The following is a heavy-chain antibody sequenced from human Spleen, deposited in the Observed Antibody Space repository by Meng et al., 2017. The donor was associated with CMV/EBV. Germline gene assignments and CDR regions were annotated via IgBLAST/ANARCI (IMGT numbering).Heavy chain of an antibody. CDR3: ANNCKGDPYSPLDY. D-gene: IGHD2/OR15-2a*01. V-gene: IGHV3-11*01. CDR1: GFTFSDYY. J-gene: IGHJ4*02. Sequence: GESLKISCTASGFTFSDYYMSWIRQAPGEGLRWVSYINSAGTTEYSADSVKGRFTISRDNAKKSLYLQMNSLRAEDTAVYYCANNCKGDPYSPLDYWGQGTLVTVSS. CDR2: INSAGTTE.